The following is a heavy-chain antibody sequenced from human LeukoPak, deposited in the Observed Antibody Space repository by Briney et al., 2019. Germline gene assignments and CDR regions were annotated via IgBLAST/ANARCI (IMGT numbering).Heavy chain of an antibody. CDR3: VRLRRNSDRSGYYYYYDY. CDR1: GYTFSGFS. D-gene: IGHD3-22*01. V-gene: IGHV3-21*01. CDR2: ISVRSNYR. Sequence: PGGSLRLSCAASGYTFSGFSVNWVRQAPGKGLEWVSSISVRSNYRYYADSVRGRFTISRDDARDSLFLQMNSLRAEDTAVYFCVRLRRNSDRSGYYYYYDYWGQGTLVTVSS. J-gene: IGHJ4*02.